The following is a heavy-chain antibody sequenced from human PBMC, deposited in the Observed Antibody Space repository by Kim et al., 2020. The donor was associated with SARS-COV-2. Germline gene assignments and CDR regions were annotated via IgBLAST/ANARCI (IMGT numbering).Heavy chain of an antibody. CDR3: ARGGHETFDI. Sequence: TNYNPSLKTRVDISVDPSKNQFSLKVNSVIAADTAVYFCARGGHETFDIWGQGTMVSVSS. J-gene: IGHJ3*02. CDR2: T. V-gene: IGHV4-59*09.